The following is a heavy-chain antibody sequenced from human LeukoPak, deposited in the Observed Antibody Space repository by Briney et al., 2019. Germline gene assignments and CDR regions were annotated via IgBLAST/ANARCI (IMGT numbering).Heavy chain of an antibody. CDR1: GFTFDDYA. CDR2: ISGDGGST. J-gene: IGHJ4*02. CDR3: AKDIKLELTFDY. V-gene: IGHV3-43*02. Sequence: GGSLRLSRAASGFTFDDYAMHWVRQAPGKGLEWVSLISGDGGSTYYADSVKGRFTISRDNSKNSVYLQMNSLRTEDTALYYCAKDIKLELTFDYWGQGTLVTVSS. D-gene: IGHD1-7*01.